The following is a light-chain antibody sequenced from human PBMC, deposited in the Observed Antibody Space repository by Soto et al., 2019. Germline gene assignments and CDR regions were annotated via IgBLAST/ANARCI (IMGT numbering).Light chain of an antibody. J-gene: IGLJ1*01. CDR1: RSDIGGYKY. CDR3: SSYTSSSSLYV. V-gene: IGLV2-14*01. Sequence: QSALTQPASVSGSPGQSITISCTGSRSDIGGYKYVSWYQQLPGKAPKLLIYEVSVRPSGITDRFSGSKSGITASLTISGLQSEDGAVYYCSSYTSSSSLYVFGSGTKLTVL. CDR2: EVS.